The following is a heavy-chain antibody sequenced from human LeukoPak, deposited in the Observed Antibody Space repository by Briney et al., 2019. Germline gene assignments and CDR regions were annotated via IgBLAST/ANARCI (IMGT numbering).Heavy chain of an antibody. V-gene: IGHV1-18*01. D-gene: IGHD4-23*01. CDR2: ISAYSGNT. J-gene: IGHJ4*02. CDR1: GYTFTNYH. CDR3: ARVGYAGNFFDY. Sequence: ASVKVSCKASGYTFTNYHITWVRQAPGQGLEWMGWISAYSGNTNYAQKLQGRVTITTDKSTNTAYMELRSLRSDDTAVYYCARVGYAGNFFDYWGQGTLVTV.